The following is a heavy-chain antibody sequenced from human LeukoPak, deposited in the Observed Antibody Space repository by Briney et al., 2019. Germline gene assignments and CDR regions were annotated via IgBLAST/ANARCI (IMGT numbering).Heavy chain of an antibody. V-gene: IGHV3-21*05. CDR2: ISSSSSAI. CDR1: GFTFSSYS. D-gene: IGHD3-16*02. Sequence: GGSLRLSCAASGFTFSSYSMTWVRQAPGKGLEWVSYISSSSSAIYYADSVKGRFTISRDNAKNSLYLQMNSLRAEDTAVYYCARGPYDYVWGSYRYAGSLDYYGMDVWGQGTTVTVSS. CDR3: ARGPYDYVWGSYRYAGSLDYYGMDV. J-gene: IGHJ6*02.